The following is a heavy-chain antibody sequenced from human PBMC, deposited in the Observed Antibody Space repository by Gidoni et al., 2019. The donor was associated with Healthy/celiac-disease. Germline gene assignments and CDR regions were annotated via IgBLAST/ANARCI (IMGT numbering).Heavy chain of an antibody. J-gene: IGHJ3*02. CDR3: ASHRRQQGI. V-gene: IGHV4-34*01. CDR2: INHSGST. CDR1: GGSFSGYY. Sequence: QVQLQQWGAGLLTPSETMSLTCAVYGGSFSGYYWSWIRQPPGKGLEWIGEINHSGSTNYNPSLKSRVTISVDTSKNQFSLKLSSVTAADTAVYYCASHRRQQGIWGQGTMVTVSS. D-gene: IGHD6-13*01.